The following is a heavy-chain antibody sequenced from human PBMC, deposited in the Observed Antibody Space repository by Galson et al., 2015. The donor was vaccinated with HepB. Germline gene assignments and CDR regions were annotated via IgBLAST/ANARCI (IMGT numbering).Heavy chain of an antibody. V-gene: IGHV1-8*01. CDR2: MNPNSGNT. CDR3: ARRGYCSSTSCYGWGYYYYYMDV. J-gene: IGHJ6*03. D-gene: IGHD2-2*01. CDR1: GYTFTSYD. Sequence: SVKVSCKASGYTFTSYDINWVRQATGQGLEWMGWMNPNSGNTGYAQKFQGRVTMTRNTSISTAYMELSSLRSEDTAVYYCARRGYCSSTSCYGWGYYYYYMDVWGKGTTVTVSS.